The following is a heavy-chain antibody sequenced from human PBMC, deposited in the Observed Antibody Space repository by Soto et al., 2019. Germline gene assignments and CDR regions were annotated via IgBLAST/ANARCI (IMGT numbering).Heavy chain of an antibody. V-gene: IGHV3-74*01. D-gene: IGHD6-6*01. J-gene: IGHJ6*02. Sequence: GGSLRLSGAASGFAIRRHGMHLVRLAPGKGLVWVSRINSDGSSSSYAGSVKGRFTISRDNAKHTLYLQMNSLRAEDTALYYCARELAPRPLPPSSLMDVWGQGTTVTVSS. CDR1: GFAIRRHG. CDR3: ARELAPRPLPPSSLMDV. CDR2: INSDGSSS.